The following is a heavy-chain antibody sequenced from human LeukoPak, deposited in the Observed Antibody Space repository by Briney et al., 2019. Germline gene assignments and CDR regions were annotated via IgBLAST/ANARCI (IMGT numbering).Heavy chain of an antibody. CDR2: LSSSSSVI. Sequence: GGSLRLSCAASGFTFSTYAMDWARQAPGKGLEWVSYLSSSSSVIYHADSVKGRFTISRDNAKNSLCLQVNSPRTEDTAVYYCVRDGSSWGNFDYWGQGTLVSVSS. V-gene: IGHV3-48*01. D-gene: IGHD7-27*01. J-gene: IGHJ4*02. CDR3: VRDGSSWGNFDY. CDR1: GFTFSTYA.